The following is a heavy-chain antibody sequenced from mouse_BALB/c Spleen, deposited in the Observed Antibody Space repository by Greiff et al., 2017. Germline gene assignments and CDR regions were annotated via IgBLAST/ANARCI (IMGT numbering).Heavy chain of an antibody. J-gene: IGHJ4*01. CDR3: ASLYGNYEDAMDY. Sequence: DVKLVESGGGLVQPGGSRKLSCAASGFTFSSFGMHWVRQAPEKGLEWVAYISSGGSTYYPDSVKGRFTISRDNARNILYLQMSSLRSEDTAMYYCASLYGNYEDAMDYWGQGTSVTVSS. V-gene: IGHV5-6-5*01. CDR2: ISSGGST. CDR1: GFTFSSFG. D-gene: IGHD2-1*01.